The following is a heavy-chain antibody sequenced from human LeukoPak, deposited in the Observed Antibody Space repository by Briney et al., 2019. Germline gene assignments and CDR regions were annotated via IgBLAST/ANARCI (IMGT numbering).Heavy chain of an antibody. CDR2: IKPDGTTK. CDR1: GFPFSSYS. D-gene: IGHD6-13*01. J-gene: IGHJ4*02. Sequence: GGSLRLSCAASGFPFSSYSMTWVRQAPGKGLEWVANIKPDGTTKFYVDSVKGRFTVSRDNALNSLYLQMNSLRAEDTAIYYCARSIPYGTTWYGRSDYWGQGTLVTVSS. CDR3: ARSIPYGTTWYGRSDY. V-gene: IGHV3-7*03.